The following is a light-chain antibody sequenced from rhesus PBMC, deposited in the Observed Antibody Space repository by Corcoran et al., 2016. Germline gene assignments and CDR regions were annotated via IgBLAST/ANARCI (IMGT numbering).Light chain of an antibody. CDR2: KAS. CDR1: QGISSW. CDR3: QQYNSAPPT. V-gene: IGKV1-21*01. Sequence: DIQMTQSPSSLSASVGDSVTITCRASQGISSWLAWYQQKPGNAPKLRIYKASSLQSGAPSRFSGSGSGTDFTLTISSLQPEDFATYYCQQYNSAPPTFGQGTKVEIK. J-gene: IGKJ1*01.